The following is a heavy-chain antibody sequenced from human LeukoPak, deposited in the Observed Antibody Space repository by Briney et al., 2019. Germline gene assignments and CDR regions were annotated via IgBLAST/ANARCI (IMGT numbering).Heavy chain of an antibody. CDR2: IRYDGSNK. J-gene: IGHJ4*02. CDR3: AKDRRSVTATLYYFDY. D-gene: IGHD2-21*02. Sequence: PGGSLRLSCAASGFTFSSYGMHWVRQAPGKGLEWVAFIRYDGSNKYYADSVKGRFTISRDNSKNTLYLQMNSLRAEDTAVYYCAKDRRSVTATLYYFDYWGQGTLVTVSS. V-gene: IGHV3-30*02. CDR1: GFTFSSYG.